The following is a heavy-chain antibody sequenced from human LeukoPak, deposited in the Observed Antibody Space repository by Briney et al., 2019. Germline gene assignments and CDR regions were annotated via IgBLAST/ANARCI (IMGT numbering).Heavy chain of an antibody. Sequence: GGSLRLSCAASGFTFSSYGMHWVRQAPGKGLEWVAVIWYDGSNKYYADSVKGRFTISRDNSKNTLYLQMNSLRAEDTAVYYCARLGQQPITTGLDVWGQGTTVTVSS. J-gene: IGHJ6*02. CDR3: ARLGQQPITTGLDV. V-gene: IGHV3-33*01. CDR2: IWYDGSNK. D-gene: IGHD6-13*01. CDR1: GFTFSSYG.